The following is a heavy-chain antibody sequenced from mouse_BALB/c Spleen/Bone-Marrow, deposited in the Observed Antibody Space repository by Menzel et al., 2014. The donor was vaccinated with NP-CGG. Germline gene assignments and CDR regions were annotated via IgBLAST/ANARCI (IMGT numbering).Heavy chain of an antibody. D-gene: IGHD2-4*01. J-gene: IGHJ2*01. CDR1: GFTFSAYS. CDR3: SKDGGYDYSYYFDY. Sequence: EVKLEESGGGLVKPGGSLKLSCAASGFTFSAYSMSWVRQTPEKRLEWVATISSGGHDTYYPDSVKGRFTTSRDNAKNTLYLQMNSLKSVDSAVYYCSKDGGYDYSYYFDYWGQGTALTVSS. V-gene: IGHV5-6-4*01. CDR2: ISSGGHDT.